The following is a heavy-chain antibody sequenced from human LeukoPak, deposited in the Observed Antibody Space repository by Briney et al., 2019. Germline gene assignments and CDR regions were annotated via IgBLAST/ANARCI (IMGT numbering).Heavy chain of an antibody. CDR2: ISYDGSNK. CDR1: GFTFSSYA. D-gene: IGHD1-14*01. CDR3: ARDPIGDHTFAFDI. Sequence: PGGSLRLSCAASGFTFSSYAMHWARQAPGKGLEWVAVISYDGSNKYYADSVKGRFTISRDNSKNTLYLQMNSLRAEDTAVYYRARDPIGDHTFAFDIWGQGTMVTVSS. J-gene: IGHJ3*02. V-gene: IGHV3-30*04.